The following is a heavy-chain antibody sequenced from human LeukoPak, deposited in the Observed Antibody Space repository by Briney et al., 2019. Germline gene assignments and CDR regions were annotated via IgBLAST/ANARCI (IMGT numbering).Heavy chain of an antibody. Sequence: GGSLRLSCAASGFTVSINYMIWVRQAPGKGLVWVSVVYPGGNTYYADSVKGRFTISRDQSKNTVYLQMNSLRAEDTAVYYCAKDPVVVVPAAKIDYWGQGTLVTVSS. V-gene: IGHV3-53*05. CDR1: GFTVSINY. D-gene: IGHD2-2*01. J-gene: IGHJ4*02. CDR2: VYPGGNT. CDR3: AKDPVVVVPAAKIDY.